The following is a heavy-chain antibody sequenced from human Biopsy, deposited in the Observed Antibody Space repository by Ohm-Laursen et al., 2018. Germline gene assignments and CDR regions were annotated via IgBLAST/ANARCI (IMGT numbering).Heavy chain of an antibody. CDR2: IYYSGGT. Sequence: SENLSLTCTVSGGSISSDYWSWIRQTPGEGLEWIGYIYYSGGTNYNPSLKSRVTISVDTSKNQFSLRLNSVTAADTAVYYCARATNSTGWPYYYFYGMDVWGQGTTVTVSS. V-gene: IGHV4-59*01. J-gene: IGHJ6*02. D-gene: IGHD2/OR15-2a*01. CDR1: GGSISSDY. CDR3: ARATNSTGWPYYYFYGMDV.